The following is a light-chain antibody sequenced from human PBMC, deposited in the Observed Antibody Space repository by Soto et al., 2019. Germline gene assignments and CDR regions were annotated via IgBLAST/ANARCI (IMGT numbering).Light chain of an antibody. Sequence: EVVMTQSPATLSLSPGERATLSCRSSQSVGSKLAWYQQKTGQAPRLLIYGATTRATGVPARFSGGGSGTEFPLSISSLQSEDSAVYFFQQYDAPVTFGQGTKLDIK. CDR1: QSVGSK. V-gene: IGKV3-15*01. CDR3: QQYDAPVT. CDR2: GAT. J-gene: IGKJ2*01.